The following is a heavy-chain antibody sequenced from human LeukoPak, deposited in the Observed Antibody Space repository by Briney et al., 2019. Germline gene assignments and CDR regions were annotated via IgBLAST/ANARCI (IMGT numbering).Heavy chain of an antibody. D-gene: IGHD2-2*02. J-gene: IGHJ6*02. CDR3: ARDLQLGYCSSTSCYMRAAAGRTQGGYYGMDV. CDR2: ISSSGSYI. V-gene: IGHV3-48*03. CDR1: GFTFSSYE. Sequence: PGGSLRLSCAASGFTFSSYEMNWVRQAPGKGLEWVSYISSSGSYIYYADSVKGRFTISRDNAKNSLYLQMNSLRAEDTAVYYCARDLQLGYCSSTSCYMRAAAGRTQGGYYGMDVWGQGTTVTVSS.